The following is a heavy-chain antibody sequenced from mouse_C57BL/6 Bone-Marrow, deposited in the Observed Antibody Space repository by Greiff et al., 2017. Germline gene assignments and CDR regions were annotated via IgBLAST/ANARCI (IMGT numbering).Heavy chain of an antibody. CDR1: GYTFTSYW. V-gene: IGHV1-69*01. CDR2: IDPSDSYT. J-gene: IGHJ2*01. D-gene: IGHD1-1*01. CDR3: ALYYYGSSIDY. Sequence: QVQLKQPGAELVMPGASVKLSCKASGYTFTSYWMHWVKQRPGQGLEWIGEIDPSDSYTNYNQKFKGKSTLTVDKSSSTAYMQLSSLTSEDSAVYYCALYYYGSSIDYWGQGTTLTVSS.